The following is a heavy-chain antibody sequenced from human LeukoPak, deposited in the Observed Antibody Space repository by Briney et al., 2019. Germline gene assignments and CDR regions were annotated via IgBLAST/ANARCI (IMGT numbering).Heavy chain of an antibody. V-gene: IGHV3-21*01. J-gene: IGHJ4*02. Sequence: GGSLRLSCAASGFTFDDYGMSWVRQAPGKGLEWVSSISSGSGYIYYADSVKGRFIISRDNAKNSLYLQMNSLRAEDTAVYYCARGYGDYGKYYFDSWGQGTLVTVSS. CDR1: GFTFDDYG. D-gene: IGHD4-17*01. CDR3: ARGYGDYGKYYFDS. CDR2: ISSGSGYI.